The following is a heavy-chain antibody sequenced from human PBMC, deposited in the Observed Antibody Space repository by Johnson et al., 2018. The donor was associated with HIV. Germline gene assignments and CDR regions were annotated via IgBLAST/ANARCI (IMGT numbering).Heavy chain of an antibody. J-gene: IGHJ3*02. Sequence: VQLVESGGGLVLPGGSLRLSCAASGFTFSSYWMSWVRQAPGKGLEWVANIKQDGSEKYYVDSVKGRFTISRDNAKNSLYLQTNSLRAEDTAVYYCALEAVRSTDAFDIWGQGTMVIVSS. CDR1: GFTFSSYW. CDR3: ALEAVRSTDAFDI. CDR2: IKQDGSEK. V-gene: IGHV3-7*05. D-gene: IGHD3-10*01.